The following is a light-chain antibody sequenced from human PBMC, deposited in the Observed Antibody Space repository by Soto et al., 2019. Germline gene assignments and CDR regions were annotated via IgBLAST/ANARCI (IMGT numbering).Light chain of an antibody. CDR3: SYFTRSSYV. CDR1: SSDVGNNNY. V-gene: IGLV2-14*03. J-gene: IGLJ1*01. CDR2: DVT. Sequence: QSALTQPASSSGSPGQSITISCTGTSSDVGNNNYVSWYQHNPGRAPKVMICDVTNRPSGVSNRFSGSKSGNTASLTISGLQAEDEADYSCSYFTRSSYVFGTGTKLTVL.